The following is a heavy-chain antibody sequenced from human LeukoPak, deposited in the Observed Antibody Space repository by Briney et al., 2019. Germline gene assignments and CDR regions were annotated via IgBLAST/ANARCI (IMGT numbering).Heavy chain of an antibody. V-gene: IGHV4-38-2*02. CDR2: IYHSGGT. CDR1: GYSISSGYY. D-gene: IGHD3-22*01. CDR3: ARAGDYYVSSGFFDY. J-gene: IGHJ4*02. Sequence: SETLSLTCTVSGYSISSGYYWGWIRQPPGKGLEWIGSIYHSGGTYYNPSLKSRVTISVDTSKSQFSLKLSSVTAADTAVYYCARAGDYYVSSGFFDYWGQGTLVTVSS.